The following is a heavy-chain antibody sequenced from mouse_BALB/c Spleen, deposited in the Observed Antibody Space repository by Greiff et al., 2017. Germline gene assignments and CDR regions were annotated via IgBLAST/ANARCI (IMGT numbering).Heavy chain of an antibody. D-gene: IGHD4-1*01. CDR3: ARRTGTFFAY. J-gene: IGHJ3*01. Sequence: EVKLMESGGGLVQPGGSRKLSCAASGFTFSSFGMHWVRQAPEKGLEWVAYISSGSSTIYYADTVKGRFTISRDNPKNTLFLQMTSLRSEDTAMYYCARRTGTFFAYWGQGTLVTVSA. CDR1: GFTFSSFG. CDR2: ISSGSSTI. V-gene: IGHV5-17*02.